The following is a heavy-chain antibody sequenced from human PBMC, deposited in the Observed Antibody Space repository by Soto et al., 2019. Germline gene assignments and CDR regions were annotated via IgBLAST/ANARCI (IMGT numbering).Heavy chain of an antibody. CDR2: IKSKTDGGTT. CDR1: GFTFSNAG. D-gene: IGHD3-3*01. Sequence: EVQLVESGGGLVKPGGSLRLSCAASGFTFSNAGMSWVRQAPGKGLEWVGRIKSKTDGGTTDDAAHVKGRFTISSYDSKNTLYLQMNSLKTEHTAVYYCTNVDRITIFGGVCMYAFDIWGQGTLVTVSS. CDR3: TNVDRITIFGGVCMYAFDI. V-gene: IGHV3-15*01. J-gene: IGHJ3*02.